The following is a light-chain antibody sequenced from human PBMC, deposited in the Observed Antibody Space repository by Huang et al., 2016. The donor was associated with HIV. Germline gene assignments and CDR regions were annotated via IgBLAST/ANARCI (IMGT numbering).Light chain of an antibody. CDR2: AAF. Sequence: DIQMTQSPSSLSASVGDRVTITCRASENINRFLTWYQQKPGKAPELLIYAAFTLQPGVPSRFSGGGSGTDFTLTISSLQPEDFATDYCQQSSGFPWTFGQGTKVEIK. J-gene: IGKJ1*01. V-gene: IGKV1-39*01. CDR3: QQSSGFPWT. CDR1: ENINRF.